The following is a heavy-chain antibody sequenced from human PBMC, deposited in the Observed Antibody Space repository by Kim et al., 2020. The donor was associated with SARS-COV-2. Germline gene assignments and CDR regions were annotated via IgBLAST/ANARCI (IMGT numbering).Heavy chain of an antibody. J-gene: IGHJ5*02. CDR1: GGSFSGYY. Sequence: SETLSLTCAVYGGSFSGYYWSWIRQPPGKGLEWIGEINHSGSTNYNPSLKSRVTISVDTSKNQFSLKLSSVTAADTAVYYCATGVVELLLPSLVVLGWFDPWGQGTLVTVSS. D-gene: IGHD2-15*01. CDR2: INHSGST. V-gene: IGHV4-34*01. CDR3: ATGVVELLLPSLVVLGWFDP.